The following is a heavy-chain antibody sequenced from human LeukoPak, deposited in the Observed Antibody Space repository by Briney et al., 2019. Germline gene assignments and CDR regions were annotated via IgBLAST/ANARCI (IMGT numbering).Heavy chain of an antibody. V-gene: IGHV1-3*01. CDR2: INADNGNT. CDR1: RYTFTSCA. J-gene: IGHJ5*02. D-gene: IGHD3-22*01. CDR3: ARAISVGYYDSSGYLNSP. Sequence: ASVKVSCKASRYTFTSCAMHWVRQAPGQRLEWMGWINADNGNTKYSQKFQGRVTITRDTSASTAYMELSSLRSEDTAVYYCARAISVGYYDSSGYLNSPWGQGTLVTVSS.